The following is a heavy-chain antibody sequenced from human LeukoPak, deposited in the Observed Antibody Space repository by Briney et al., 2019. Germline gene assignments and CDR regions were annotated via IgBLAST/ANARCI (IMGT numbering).Heavy chain of an antibody. Sequence: GGSLRLSCVASGFTFSTYAMNWVRQTPGRGLEWVSTISGSGGGTYYADSVKGRFTISRDNSKNTLYLQMNSLRGEDTAIYYCAKTMDAISSATIASSGSYQWGQGTLVTVSS. D-gene: IGHD3-22*01. CDR1: GFTFSTYA. V-gene: IGHV3-23*01. CDR2: ISGSGGGT. J-gene: IGHJ4*02. CDR3: AKTMDAISSATIASSGSYQ.